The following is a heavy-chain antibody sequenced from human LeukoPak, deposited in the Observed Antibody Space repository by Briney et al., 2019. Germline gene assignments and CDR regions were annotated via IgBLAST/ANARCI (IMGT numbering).Heavy chain of an antibody. J-gene: IGHJ6*02. CDR1: GGSFSGYY. CDR2: INHSGST. V-gene: IGHV4-34*01. D-gene: IGHD2-2*02. CDR3: ARVIVVVPAAIIFGIYGMDV. Sequence: PSETLSLTCAVYGGSFSGYYWSWIRQPPGKGLEWIGEINHSGSTNYNPSLKSRVTISVDPSKTQFSLKLSSVTAADTAVYYCARVIVVVPAAIIFGIYGMDVWGQGTTVTVSS.